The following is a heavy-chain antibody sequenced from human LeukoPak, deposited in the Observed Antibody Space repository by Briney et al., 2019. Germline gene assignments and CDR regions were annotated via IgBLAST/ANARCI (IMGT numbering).Heavy chain of an antibody. Sequence: ASVKVSCKASGYTFTTYAMNWVRQAPGQGLEWMGWINTKTGNPTYAQGFTGRFVFSLDTSVSTAYLQISSLKAEDTAVYYCARDRPYSSGSYYTAYYFDYWGQGTLVTVSS. V-gene: IGHV7-4-1*02. D-gene: IGHD3-10*01. CDR3: ARDRPYSSGSYYTAYYFDY. J-gene: IGHJ4*02. CDR2: INTKTGNP. CDR1: GYTFTTYA.